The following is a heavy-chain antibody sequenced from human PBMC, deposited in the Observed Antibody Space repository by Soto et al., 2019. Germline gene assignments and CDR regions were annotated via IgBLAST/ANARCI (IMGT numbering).Heavy chain of an antibody. CDR1: GFIFDRYW. CDR3: ATFYIWGSYRYTDAINYFDF. D-gene: IGHD3-16*02. Sequence: GGSLRLSCEASGFIFDRYWMSWVRQAPGKGLEWVANIKEDGSEQYYVDSVKGRFTISRDNAKRSVYLQMNSLRAEDTAVYYCATFYIWGSYRYTDAINYFDFWGQGTLVTVSS. J-gene: IGHJ4*02. CDR2: IKEDGSEQ. V-gene: IGHV3-7*01.